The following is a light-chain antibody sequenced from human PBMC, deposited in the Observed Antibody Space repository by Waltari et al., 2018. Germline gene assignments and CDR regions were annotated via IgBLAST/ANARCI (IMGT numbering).Light chain of an antibody. Sequence: QSVLTQPPSASGTPGQRVAVSCSGRTSNLGSRYVYWYQQLPGTAPKLLIFKRNRRPSGVPDRFSGSKSGTSASLAISGLHSEDEGVYFCAAWDDRLSAVVFGGGTQLTVL. J-gene: IGLJ2*01. CDR2: KRN. CDR1: TSNLGSRY. CDR3: AAWDDRLSAVV. V-gene: IGLV1-47*01.